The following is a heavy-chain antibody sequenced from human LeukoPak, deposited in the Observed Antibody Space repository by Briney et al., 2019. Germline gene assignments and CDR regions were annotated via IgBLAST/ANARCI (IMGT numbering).Heavy chain of an antibody. D-gene: IGHD3-9*01. CDR2: INSDGSSI. Sequence: GESLTLSCAPSGFPFSTYWMLWVRHATGKGLVWVSCINSDGSSIRYEDSVKGRFTISRDNAKNTLYLQMNSLRAEETAVYYCVRDISDAFDIWGQGTMVTVSS. J-gene: IGHJ3*02. V-gene: IGHV3-74*01. CDR1: GFPFSTYW. CDR3: VRDISDAFDI.